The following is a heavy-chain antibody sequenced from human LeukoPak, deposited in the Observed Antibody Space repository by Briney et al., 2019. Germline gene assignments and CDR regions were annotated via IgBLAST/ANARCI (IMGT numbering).Heavy chain of an antibody. Sequence: ASVKVSCKASGYTFTSYDFNWVRQATGQGLEWMGWMNPNSGNTGSAQKFQGRVTMTRNTSIRTAYMELSSLRSDDTAVYYCARAASWNDGDAFDIWGQGTVVTVSS. J-gene: IGHJ3*02. CDR2: MNPNSGNT. CDR3: ARAASWNDGDAFDI. D-gene: IGHD1-1*01. V-gene: IGHV1-8*01. CDR1: GYTFTSYD.